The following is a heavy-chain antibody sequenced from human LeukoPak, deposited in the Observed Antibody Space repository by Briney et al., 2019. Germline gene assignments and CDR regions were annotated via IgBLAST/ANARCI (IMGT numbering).Heavy chain of an antibody. CDR1: GFSFSAYA. Sequence: GGSLRLSCAASGFSFSAYAMYWVRQAPGKGPEWVALIRYDGINKYYGDSVRGRFTISRDNSKNMLYLQMNSLRAEDTAVYYCVKTGSGWYGDYWGQGARVTVSS. D-gene: IGHD6-13*01. J-gene: IGHJ4*02. V-gene: IGHV3-30*02. CDR3: VKTGSGWYGDY. CDR2: IRYDGINK.